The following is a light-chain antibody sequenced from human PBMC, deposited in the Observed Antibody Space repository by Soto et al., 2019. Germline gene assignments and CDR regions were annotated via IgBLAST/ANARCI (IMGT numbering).Light chain of an antibody. Sequence: EIVLTQSPATLSLSPGERATLSCRASQSVSSYLAWYQQKPGQAPRLLIYDASNRATGLPARFSGSGSGTDFTRPISSLEPEDFAVYYFQQRSNWPPITFGQGTRLEIK. CDR1: QSVSSY. CDR2: DAS. J-gene: IGKJ5*01. CDR3: QQRSNWPPIT. V-gene: IGKV3-11*01.